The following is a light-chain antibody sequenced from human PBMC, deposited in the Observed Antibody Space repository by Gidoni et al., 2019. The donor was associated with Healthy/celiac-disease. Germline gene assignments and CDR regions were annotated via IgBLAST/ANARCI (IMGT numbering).Light chain of an antibody. CDR1: QSVSSN. J-gene: IGKJ1*01. Sequence: EIVMTQSPATLSVSPGERATLTCTASQSVSSNLAWYQQKPGQAPRLPIYGASTWATGIPARFSGSGSGTEFTLTISSLQSEDFAVYYCQQYNNWPRTFGQGTKVEIK. V-gene: IGKV3-15*01. CDR3: QQYNNWPRT. CDR2: GAS.